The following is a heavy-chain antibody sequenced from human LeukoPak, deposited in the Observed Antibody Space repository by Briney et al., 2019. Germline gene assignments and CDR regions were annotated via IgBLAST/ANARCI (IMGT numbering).Heavy chain of an antibody. D-gene: IGHD2-2*02. V-gene: IGHV3-74*01. Sequence: GGSLRLSCAASGFTFSSYWMHWVRQAPGKGLVWVSRINSDGSSTSYADSVKGRFTIPRDNAKNTLYLQMNSLRAEDTAVYYCAREEGYCSSTSCYSTGFDYWGQGTLVTVSS. J-gene: IGHJ4*02. CDR1: GFTFSSYW. CDR3: AREEGYCSSTSCYSTGFDY. CDR2: INSDGSST.